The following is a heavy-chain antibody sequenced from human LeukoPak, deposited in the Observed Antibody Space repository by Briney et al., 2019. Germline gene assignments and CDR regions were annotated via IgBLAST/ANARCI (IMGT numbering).Heavy chain of an antibody. CDR3: AKSRITMIVVVQKQGGAFDY. J-gene: IGHJ4*02. V-gene: IGHV3-30*02. Sequence: GGSLRLSCAASGFTFSSYGMHWVRRAPGKGLEWVAFIRYDGTNKYYADSVKGRFTISRDNSKNTLYLQMNSLRAEDTAVYYCAKSRITMIVVVQKQGGAFDYWGQGTLVTVSS. CDR1: GFTFSSYG. D-gene: IGHD3-22*01. CDR2: IRYDGTNK.